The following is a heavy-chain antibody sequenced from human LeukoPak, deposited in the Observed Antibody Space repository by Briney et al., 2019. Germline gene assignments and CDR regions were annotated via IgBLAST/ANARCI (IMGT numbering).Heavy chain of an antibody. V-gene: IGHV3-23*01. D-gene: IGHD3-22*01. CDR3: AKDGSSAYYPYYFDY. CDR2: TSGSGEST. J-gene: IGHJ4*02. CDR1: RFTFSNYG. Sequence: PGGSLRLSCAASRFTFSNYGVNWVRQAPGKGLEWVSTTSGSGESTYYADSVKGRFTISRDNSKNTLYLQMNSLRAEDTAVYYCAKDGSSAYYPYYFDYWGQGTLVTVSS.